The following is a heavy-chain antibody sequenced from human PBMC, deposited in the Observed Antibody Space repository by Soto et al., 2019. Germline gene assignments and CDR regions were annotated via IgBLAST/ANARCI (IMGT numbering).Heavy chain of an antibody. CDR2: MQPSTGRT. J-gene: IGHJ4*02. CDR1: GYSFTSLD. Sequence: ASVKVSCKASGYSFTSLDINWVRQTAGQGLEWMGWMQPSTGRTGYAQKFQGRVTMTRDTSINTAYMELTTLTSDDTAFYYCARGVSAGVDYWGQGTLITVSS. CDR3: ARGVSAGVDY. V-gene: IGHV1-8*01. D-gene: IGHD1-26*01.